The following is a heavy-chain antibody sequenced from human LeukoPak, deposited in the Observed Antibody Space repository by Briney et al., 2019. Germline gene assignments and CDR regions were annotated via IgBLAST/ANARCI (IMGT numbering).Heavy chain of an antibody. D-gene: IGHD1-26*01. CDR1: GASISSGGYY. CDR2: IYYSGST. CDR3: ARYTDTTSDGDAFDI. V-gene: IGHV4-31*03. J-gene: IGHJ3*02. Sequence: SQTLSLTCTVSGASISSGGYYWSWLRQHPGKGLEWIGYIYYSGSTYYNPSLKSRVTISVDTSKNQFSLKLSSVTAADTAVYYCARYTDTTSDGDAFDIWGQGTMVTVSS.